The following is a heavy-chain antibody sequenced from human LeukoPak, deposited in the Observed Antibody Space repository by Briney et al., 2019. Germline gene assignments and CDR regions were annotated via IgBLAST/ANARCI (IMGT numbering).Heavy chain of an antibody. CDR3: AKDRSSTWAVDY. CDR2: ISFDRNNE. Sequence: GGSLRLSCAASGFTFSSYGMHWVRQAPGKGLEWVAFISFDRNNEYYADSVKGRFTISRDNSKNTLYLQMNSLRAEDTAVYYCAKDRSSTWAVDYWGQGTLVTVSS. J-gene: IGHJ4*02. CDR1: GFTFSSYG. D-gene: IGHD6-13*01. V-gene: IGHV3-30*18.